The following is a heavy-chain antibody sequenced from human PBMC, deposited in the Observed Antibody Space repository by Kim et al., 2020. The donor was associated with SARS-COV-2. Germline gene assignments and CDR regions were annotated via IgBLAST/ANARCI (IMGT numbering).Heavy chain of an antibody. V-gene: IGHV4-30-2*01. CDR2: IYHSGST. J-gene: IGHJ5*02. Sequence: SETLFLTCAVSGGSISSGGYSWSWIRQPPGKGLEWIGYIYHSGSTYYNPSLKSRVTISVDRSKNQFSLKLSSVTAADTAVYYCARGGNYDFWSGWTYGWFDPWGQGTLVTVSS. CDR1: GGSISSGGYS. CDR3: ARGGNYDFWSGWTYGWFDP. D-gene: IGHD3-3*01.